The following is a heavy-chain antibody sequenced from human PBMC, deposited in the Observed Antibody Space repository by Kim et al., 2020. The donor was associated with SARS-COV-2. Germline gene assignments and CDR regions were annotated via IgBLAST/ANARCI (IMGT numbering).Heavy chain of an antibody. CDR2: IYTSGRT. Sequence: SETLSLTCTVSGDSLSSYYWSWNRQPAGKGLEWIGRIYTSGRTNYNPSLQSRVTMSVDMSKNQFSLKLSSVTAADTAVYYCAGALGHWGQGTVVTVSS. CDR1: GDSLSSYY. D-gene: IGHD3-16*02. J-gene: IGHJ4*02. V-gene: IGHV4-4*07. CDR3: AGALGH.